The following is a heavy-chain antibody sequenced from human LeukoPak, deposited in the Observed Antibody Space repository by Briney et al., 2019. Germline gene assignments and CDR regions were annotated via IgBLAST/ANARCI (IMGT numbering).Heavy chain of an antibody. V-gene: IGHV3-7*01. CDR3: AREKGNYDGYYNYYMDV. CDR1: GFTFSNYW. CDR2: IKQDGSDK. J-gene: IGHJ6*03. Sequence: GGSLRLSCAASGFTFSNYWMNWVRQAPGKGLEWVANIKQDGSDKYYVDSVKGRFTLSRANAKNSLYLQINSLRAEDTAVYYCAREKGNYDGYYNYYMDVWGKGTTVTVSS. D-gene: IGHD4-11*01.